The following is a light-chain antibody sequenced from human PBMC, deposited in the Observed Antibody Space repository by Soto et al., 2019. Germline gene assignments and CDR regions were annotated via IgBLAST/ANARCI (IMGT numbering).Light chain of an antibody. CDR2: DVS. J-gene: IGLJ2*01. Sequence: QSALTQPRSVSGSPGQSVTISCTGTSSDVGGYNYASWYQQHPGKAPKLMIYDVSKQPSGVPGRFSGSKSCNTASLTISGLQADDEADYYCCSYAGSYTFVVFGGGTKLTVL. CDR3: CSYAGSYTFVV. V-gene: IGLV2-11*01. CDR1: SSDVGGYNY.